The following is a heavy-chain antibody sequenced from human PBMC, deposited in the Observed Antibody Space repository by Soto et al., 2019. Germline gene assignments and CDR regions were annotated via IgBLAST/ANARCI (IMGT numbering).Heavy chain of an antibody. CDR3: AKTLRVVAATLQKYDPFDI. CDR2: ISGSGGST. V-gene: IGHV3-23*01. Sequence: PGGSLSLSCAASGFNFSSYAMSWVRQAPGKGLEWVSAISGSGGSTYYADSVKGRFTISRDNSKNTLNLKMNSLRAEKTTENNCAKTLRVVAATLQKYDPFDIWGQGKMVTVSS. J-gene: IGHJ3*02. D-gene: IGHD2-15*01. CDR1: GFNFSSYA.